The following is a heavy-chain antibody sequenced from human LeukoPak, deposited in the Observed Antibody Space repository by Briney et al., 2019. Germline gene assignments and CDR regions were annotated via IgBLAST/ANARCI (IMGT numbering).Heavy chain of an antibody. CDR1: GGTFISYA. D-gene: IGHD4-17*01. CDR3: ARDGNDYGDYAIDY. CDR2: IISIFGTA. Sequence: SVKVSCKASGGTFISYAISWVRQAPGQGLEWMGGIISIFGTANYAQKFQGRVTITADKSTSTAYMELSSLRSEDTAVYYCARDGNDYGDYAIDYWGQGTLVTVSS. J-gene: IGHJ4*02. V-gene: IGHV1-69*06.